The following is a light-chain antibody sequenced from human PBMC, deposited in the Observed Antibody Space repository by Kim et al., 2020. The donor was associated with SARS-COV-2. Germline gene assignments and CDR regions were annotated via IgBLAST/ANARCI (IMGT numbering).Light chain of an antibody. CDR1: SLRSYY. Sequence: VALGQKVRITCQGESLRSYYATWYQQKPGQAPIVVIYGKNNRPSGIPDRFSGSSSGDTASLTITGTQAGDEADYYCNSRGSNDNVLFGGGTKLTVL. J-gene: IGLJ2*01. CDR2: GKN. CDR3: NSRGSNDNVL. V-gene: IGLV3-19*01.